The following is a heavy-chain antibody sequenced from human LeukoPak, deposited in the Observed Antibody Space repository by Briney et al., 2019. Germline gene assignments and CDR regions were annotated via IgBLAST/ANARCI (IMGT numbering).Heavy chain of an antibody. J-gene: IGHJ4*02. D-gene: IGHD3-16*02. Sequence: KPGGSLRLSCAASGFTFSDYYMSWIRQAPGKGLEWVSYISSSGSTIYYADSVKGRFTISRDNAKNSLYLQMNSLRAEDTAIYYCARSGDYVSGTYRPPPSYFDSWGQGTLVTVSS. CDR3: ARSGDYVSGTYRPPPSYFDS. V-gene: IGHV3-11*04. CDR2: ISSSGSTI. CDR1: GFTFSDYY.